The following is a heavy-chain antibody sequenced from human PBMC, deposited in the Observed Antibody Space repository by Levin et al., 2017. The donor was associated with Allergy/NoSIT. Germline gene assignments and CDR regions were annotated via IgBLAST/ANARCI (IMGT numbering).Heavy chain of an antibody. Sequence: LSLTCAASGFTFSSYAMNWVRQAPGKGLEWVSAISATSGSTYYADSVKGRFTISRDNSKNTLFLQMNSLRAEDTAVYYCAKGGATVTRFDWWGQGTLVTVSS. CDR1: GFTFSSYA. V-gene: IGHV3-23*01. J-gene: IGHJ4*02. D-gene: IGHD4-17*01. CDR2: ISATSGST. CDR3: AKGGATVTRFDW.